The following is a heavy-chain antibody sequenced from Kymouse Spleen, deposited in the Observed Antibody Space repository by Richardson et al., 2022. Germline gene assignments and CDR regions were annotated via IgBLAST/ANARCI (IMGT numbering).Heavy chain of an antibody. CDR1: GFTFSSYG. J-gene: IGHJ4*02. D-gene: IGHD3-9*01. CDR2: ISYDGSNK. V-gene: IGHV3-30*18. CDR3: AKDPSLRYFDWLLDY. Sequence: QVQLVESGGGVVQPGRSLRLSCAASGFTFSSYGMHWVRQAPGKGLEWVAVISYDGSNKYYADSVKGRFTISRDNSKNTLYLQMNSLRAEDTAVYYCAKDPSLRYFDWLLDYWGQGTLVTVSS.